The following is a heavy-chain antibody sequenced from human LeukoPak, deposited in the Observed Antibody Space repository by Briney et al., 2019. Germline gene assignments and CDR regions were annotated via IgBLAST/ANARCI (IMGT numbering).Heavy chain of an antibody. CDR1: GFTLSSYS. V-gene: IGHV3-21*01. CDR3: ARVERCSSTSCYKRGGDAFDI. D-gene: IGHD2-2*02. J-gene: IGHJ3*02. CDR2: ISSSSSYI. Sequence: GGSLRLSCAASGFTLSSYSMNWVRQAPGKGLEWDSSISSSSSYIYFADSVKVRFTISRDNAKNSLYLQMNSLRAEDTAVYYCARVERCSSTSCYKRGGDAFDIWGQGTMVTVSS.